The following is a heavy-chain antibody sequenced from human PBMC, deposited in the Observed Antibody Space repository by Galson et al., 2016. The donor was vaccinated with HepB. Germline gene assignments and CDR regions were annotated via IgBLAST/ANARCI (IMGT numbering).Heavy chain of an antibody. CDR3: AVYSGSTFDY. Sequence: SLRLSCAASGFSFNSYAMTWVRQAPGTGLERVPGLSGSGGSTYYADSVKGRVTISRDNSKNTLYLQMNSLRAEDTAVYHCAVYSGSTFDYWGQGTLVTVSS. CDR1: GFSFNSYA. V-gene: IGHV3-23*01. D-gene: IGHD1-26*01. J-gene: IGHJ4*02. CDR2: LSGSGGST.